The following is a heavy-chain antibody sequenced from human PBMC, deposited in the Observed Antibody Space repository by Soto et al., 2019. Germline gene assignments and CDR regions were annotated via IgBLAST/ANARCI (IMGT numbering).Heavy chain of an antibody. V-gene: IGHV5-10-1*01. CDR1: GYSFTSYW. CDR3: ARHSDKEVGATPFDY. Sequence: LGESLKISCKGSGYSFTSYWISWVRQMPGKGLEWMGRIDPSDSYTNYSPSFQGHVTISADKSISTAYLQWSSLKASDTAMYYCARHSDKEVGATPFDYWGQGTLVTVSS. D-gene: IGHD1-26*01. CDR2: IDPSDSYT. J-gene: IGHJ4*02.